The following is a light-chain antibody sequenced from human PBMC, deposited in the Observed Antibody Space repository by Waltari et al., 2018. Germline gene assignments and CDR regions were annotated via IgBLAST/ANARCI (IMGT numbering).Light chain of an antibody. Sequence: QSALTQPASVSGSPGQSITISCTGTSSDVGGYNYVSWYQQHPGKAPKLMIYDVNNRPSGVSNRFSGSKSGNTASLTISGLQAEDEADYYCSSFTSSSTWVFGGGTNLTVL. V-gene: IGLV2-14*01. J-gene: IGLJ3*02. CDR3: SSFTSSSTWV. CDR2: DVN. CDR1: SSDVGGYNY.